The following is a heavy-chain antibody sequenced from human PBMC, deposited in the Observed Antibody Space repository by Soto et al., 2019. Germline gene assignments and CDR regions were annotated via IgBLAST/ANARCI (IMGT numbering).Heavy chain of an antibody. V-gene: IGHV4-34*01. CDR3: ARGLPNTAKLPDC. CDR1: GGSFSGYY. CDR2: INHGGST. Sequence: QVQLQQWGAGLLKPSETLSLTCAVYGGSFSGYYWCWIRQPPAKGLEWIGEINHGGSTNYNPSLKSQVTISVDTSNNQFSLKLSSVPAADTAVYYCARGLPNTAKLPDCRGQGTLVTGSS. D-gene: IGHD5-18*01. J-gene: IGHJ4*02.